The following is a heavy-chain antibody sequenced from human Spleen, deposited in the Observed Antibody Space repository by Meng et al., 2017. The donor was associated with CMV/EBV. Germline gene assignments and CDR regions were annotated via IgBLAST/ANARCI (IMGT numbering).Heavy chain of an antibody. CDR2: IHSAGNSP. V-gene: IGHV3-23*03. Sequence: LSCPASGFTFGGSAMSWVRQAPGKGLEWVSGIHSAGNSPSYAASVKGRFAISRDNSKNTLYLQMNSLRAEDTAVYYCATLSRDYLDYWGQGTLVTVSS. CDR1: GFTFGGSA. J-gene: IGHJ4*02. CDR3: ATLSRDYLDY.